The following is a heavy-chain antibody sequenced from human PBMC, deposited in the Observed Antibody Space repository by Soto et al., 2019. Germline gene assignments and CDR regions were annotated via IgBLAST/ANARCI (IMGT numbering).Heavy chain of an antibody. V-gene: IGHV3-30*18. Sequence: QVQLVESGGGGVQPGGSLRLPCAASGFTFGTYGRHWSRQAPGKGLEWVAVISYDGSNKYYADSVKGRFTISRDNSKNTLYLQMNSLRAEDTAVYYCAKDSRTSHCWGQGTLVTVSS. J-gene: IGHJ4*02. D-gene: IGHD6-6*01. CDR2: ISYDGSNK. CDR1: GFTFGTYG. CDR3: AKDSRTSHC.